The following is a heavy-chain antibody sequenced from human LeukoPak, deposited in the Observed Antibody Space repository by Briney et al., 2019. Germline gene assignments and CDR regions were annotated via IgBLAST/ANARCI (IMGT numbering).Heavy chain of an antibody. CDR1: GFTFSGYW. Sequence: GGSLRLSCVASGFTFSGYWMHWVRQAPGKGLVWVSRLNSDGSSTNYADSVKGRFAISRGNAKNTLFLQMNTLRAEDTAVYYCARDVAYFDYWGQGTLVTVSS. CDR3: ARDVAYFDY. J-gene: IGHJ4*02. CDR2: LNSDGSST. V-gene: IGHV3-74*01. D-gene: IGHD2-15*01.